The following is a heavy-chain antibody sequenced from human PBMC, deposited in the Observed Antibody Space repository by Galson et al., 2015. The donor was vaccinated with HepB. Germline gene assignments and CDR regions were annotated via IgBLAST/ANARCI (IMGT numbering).Heavy chain of an antibody. V-gene: IGHV3-48*04. CDR3: VFLRGNDLKPLDY. CDR2: ISSSSTTI. D-gene: IGHD4-23*01. J-gene: IGHJ4*02. CDR1: TLIFSNYS. Sequence: SLRLPCAASTLIFSNYSKNWVRQAPGRGLEWDSYISSSSTTIYYADSVKGRFTISRDNAKNSLYLQMNSLRADDTAVYSCVFLRGNDLKPLDYWGQGTLVTVSS.